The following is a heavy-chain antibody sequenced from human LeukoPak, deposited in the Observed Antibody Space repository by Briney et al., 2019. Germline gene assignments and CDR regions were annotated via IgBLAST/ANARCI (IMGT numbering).Heavy chain of an antibody. CDR3: ARDISRYYYDSSGWFDY. Sequence: SETLSLTCTVSGGSISSGSYYWSWIRQPAGKGQEWIGRIYTSGSTNYNPSLKSRVTISVDTSKNRFSLKLSSVTAADTAVYYCARDISRYYYDSSGWFDYWGQGTLVTVSS. V-gene: IGHV4-61*02. CDR1: GGSISSGSYY. D-gene: IGHD3-22*01. J-gene: IGHJ4*02. CDR2: IYTSGST.